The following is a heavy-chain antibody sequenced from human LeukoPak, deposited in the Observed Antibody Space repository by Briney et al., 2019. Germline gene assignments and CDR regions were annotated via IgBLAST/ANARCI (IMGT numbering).Heavy chain of an antibody. CDR2: ISGSGSNT. CDR1: GFTFSSYA. D-gene: IGHD3-22*01. Sequence: GGSLRLSCAASGFTFSSYAMSWVRQAPGKGLEWVSAISGSGSNTYYADSVKGRFTISRDNSISTVYLQLNSLRAEDTAIYYCAKGQRANSGYFYFDSWGQGTLVTVSS. J-gene: IGHJ4*02. CDR3: AKGQRANSGYFYFDS. V-gene: IGHV3-23*01.